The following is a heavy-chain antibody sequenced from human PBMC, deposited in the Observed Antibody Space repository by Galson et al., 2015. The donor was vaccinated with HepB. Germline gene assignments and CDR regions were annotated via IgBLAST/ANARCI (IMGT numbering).Heavy chain of an antibody. CDR3: ARDSTTVTRGGAFDI. V-gene: IGHV1-69*10. CDR2: IIPILGIA. Sequence: SVKVSCKASGGTFSSYAISWVRQAPGQGLEWMGGIIPILGIANYAQKFQGRVTITADKSTSTAYMELSSLRSEDTAVYYCARDSTTVTRGGAFDIWGQGTMVTVSS. D-gene: IGHD4-17*01. CDR1: GGTFSSYA. J-gene: IGHJ3*02.